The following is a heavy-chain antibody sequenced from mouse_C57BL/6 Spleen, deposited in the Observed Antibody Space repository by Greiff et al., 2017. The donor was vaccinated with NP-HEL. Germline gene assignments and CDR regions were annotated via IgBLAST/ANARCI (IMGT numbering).Heavy chain of an antibody. Sequence: EVQVVESGGGLVKPGGSLKLSCAASGFTFSDYGMHWVRQAPEKGLEWVAYISSGSSTIYYADTVKGRFTISRDNAKNTLFLQMTSLRSEDTAMYYCARNSRSSYGYFDVWGTGTTVTVSS. D-gene: IGHD1-1*01. CDR1: GFTFSDYG. CDR3: ARNSRSSYGYFDV. V-gene: IGHV5-17*01. CDR2: ISSGSSTI. J-gene: IGHJ1*03.